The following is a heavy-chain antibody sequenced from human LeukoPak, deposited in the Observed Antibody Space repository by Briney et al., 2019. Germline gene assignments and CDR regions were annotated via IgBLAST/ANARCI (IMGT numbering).Heavy chain of an antibody. V-gene: IGHV1-69*04. Sequence: ASVKVSCKASEGTFSSYAISWVRQAPGQGLEWMGRIIPILGIANYAQKFQGRVTITADKSTSTAYMELSSLRSEDTAVYYCARDPYDYVWGSYRYITMVYFDYWGQGTLVTVSS. J-gene: IGHJ4*02. D-gene: IGHD3-16*02. CDR1: EGTFSSYA. CDR2: IIPILGIA. CDR3: ARDPYDYVWGSYRYITMVYFDY.